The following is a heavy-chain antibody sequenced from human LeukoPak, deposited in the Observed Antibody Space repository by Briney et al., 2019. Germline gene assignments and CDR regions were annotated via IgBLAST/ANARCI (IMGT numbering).Heavy chain of an antibody. D-gene: IGHD2-2*02. CDR1: GFTFDDYA. CDR2: ISWNSGSI. Sequence: GRSLRLSCAASGFTFDDYAMHWVRQAPGKGLEWVSGISWNSGSIGYADSVKGRFTISRDNAKNSLYLQMNSLRAEDTALYYCAKDPIPTGSGAFDIWGQGTMVTVSS. V-gene: IGHV3-9*01. CDR3: AKDPIPTGSGAFDI. J-gene: IGHJ3*02.